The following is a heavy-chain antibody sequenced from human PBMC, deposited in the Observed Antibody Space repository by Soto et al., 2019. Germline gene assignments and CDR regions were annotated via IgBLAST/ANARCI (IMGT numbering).Heavy chain of an antibody. CDR2: IWYDGSNK. J-gene: IGHJ4*02. CDR3: ARFRPNCSGGRCYRHYFDY. D-gene: IGHD2-15*01. V-gene: IGHV3-33*01. Sequence: QVQLVESGGGVVQPGRSLRLSCAASGFTFSSYGMHWVRQAPGKGLEWVAVIWYDGSNKYYADSVKGRFTISRDHCENTLYLQLNSLRAEDTAVYYWARFRPNCSGGRCYRHYFDYWGQGTLVTVSS. CDR1: GFTFSSYG.